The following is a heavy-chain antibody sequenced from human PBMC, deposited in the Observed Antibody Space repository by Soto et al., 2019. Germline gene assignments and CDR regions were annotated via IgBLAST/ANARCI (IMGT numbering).Heavy chain of an antibody. CDR2: ISYDGSNK. CDR3: AVIYGSGINYYYYGMDV. D-gene: IGHD3-10*01. V-gene: IGHV3-30*03. J-gene: IGHJ6*02. Sequence: LRLSCAASGFTFSSYGMHWVRQAPGKGLEWVAVISYDGSNKYYADSVKGRFTISRDNSKNTLYLQMNSLRAEDTAVYYCAVIYGSGINYYYYGMDVWGQGTTVTVSS. CDR1: GFTFSSYG.